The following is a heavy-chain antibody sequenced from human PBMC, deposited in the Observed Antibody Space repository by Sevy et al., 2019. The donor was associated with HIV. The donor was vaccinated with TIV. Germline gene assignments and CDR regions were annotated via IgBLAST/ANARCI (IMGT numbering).Heavy chain of an antibody. CDR3: VRAYCSGGRCYSGAY. V-gene: IGHV1-18*01. CDR2: VSAHNGDT. J-gene: IGHJ4*02. CDR1: GYTFTSYK. D-gene: IGHD2-15*01. Sequence: ASVKVSCKTSGYTFTSYKITWVRQAPGQGLEWMGWVSAHNGDTNYAQRFRGRVTMTTDTSTRTAYMDLRSLGSDDTAVYYCVRAYCSGGRCYSGAYWGQGTLVTVSS.